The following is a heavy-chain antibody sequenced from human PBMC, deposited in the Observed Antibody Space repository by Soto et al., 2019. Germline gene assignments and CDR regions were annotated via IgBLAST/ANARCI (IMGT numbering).Heavy chain of an antibody. CDR3: AGAFDM. J-gene: IGHJ3*02. CDR2: ISSSSSSSSSTI. CDR1: GFAISTYN. Sequence: EVQLVESVGGLVQPVGSLRLSCAASGFAISTYNMNWLRQAPGKGLEWVSYISSSSSSSSSTIYYTDSESARFNIYRDSAKNSIFLQMDSLRAEGTAVYYCAGAFDMWGQGTMVTVSS. V-gene: IGHV3-48*01.